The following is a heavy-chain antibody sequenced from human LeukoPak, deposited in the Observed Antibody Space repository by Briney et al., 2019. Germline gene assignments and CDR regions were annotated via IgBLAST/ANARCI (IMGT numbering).Heavy chain of an antibody. CDR1: GFTFSSHW. Sequence: GGSLRLSCAASGFTFSSHWMSWVRQAPGKGLEWVANIKKDGSEKYYVDAVKGRFTISRDNAKTSLYLQMNSLRAEDTAVYYCTTDRFYKHYYWGQGTLVTVSS. CDR2: IKKDGSEK. J-gene: IGHJ4*02. CDR3: TTDRFYKHYY. V-gene: IGHV3-7*03. D-gene: IGHD5-24*01.